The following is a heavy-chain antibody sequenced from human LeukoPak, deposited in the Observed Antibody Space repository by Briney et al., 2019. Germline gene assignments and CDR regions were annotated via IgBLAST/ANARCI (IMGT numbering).Heavy chain of an antibody. CDR1: GFTFSNAW. J-gene: IGHJ3*02. CDR2: INWNGGST. V-gene: IGHV3-20*04. CDR3: ARDGSGSYFTAMGAFDI. Sequence: GGSLRLSCAASGFTFSNAWMSWVRHAPGRGLEWVSGINWNGGSTGYADSVKGRFTISRDNAKNSLYLQMNSLRAEDTALYYCARDGSGSYFTAMGAFDIWGQGTMVTVSS. D-gene: IGHD1-26*01.